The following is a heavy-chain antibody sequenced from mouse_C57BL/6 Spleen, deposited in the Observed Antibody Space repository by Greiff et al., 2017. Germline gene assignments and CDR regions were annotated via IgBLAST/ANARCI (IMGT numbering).Heavy chain of an antibody. D-gene: IGHD2-4*01. J-gene: IGHJ4*01. CDR2: IDPSRGGT. V-gene: IGHV1-72*01. CDR1: GYTFTSYW. Sequence: VQLQQPGAELVKPGASVKLSCKASGYTFTSYWMHWVKQRPGRGLEWIGRIDPSRGGTKYNEKFKSKATLTVDKPSSTAYMQLSSLTSEVSAVYSCASDSRYAMDYWGQGTSVTVSS. CDR3: ASDSRYAMDY.